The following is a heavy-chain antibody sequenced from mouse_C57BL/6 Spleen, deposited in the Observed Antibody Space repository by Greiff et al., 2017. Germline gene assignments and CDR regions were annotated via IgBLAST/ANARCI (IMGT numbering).Heavy chain of an antibody. V-gene: IGHV3-6*01. CDR3: ARDGLYGNFAY. CDR2: ISYDGSN. CDR1: GYSITSGYY. Sequence: EVKVEESGPGLVKPSQSLSLTCSVTGYSITSGYYWNWIRQFPGNKLEWMGYISYDGSNNYNPSLKNRISITRDTSKNQFFLKLNSVTTEDTATYYCARDGLYGNFAYWGQGTLVTVSA. D-gene: IGHD2-1*01. J-gene: IGHJ3*01.